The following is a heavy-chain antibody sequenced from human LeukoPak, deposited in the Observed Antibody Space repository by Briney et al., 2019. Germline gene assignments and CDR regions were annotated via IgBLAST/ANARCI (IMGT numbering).Heavy chain of an antibody. D-gene: IGHD6-6*01. J-gene: IGHJ4*02. V-gene: IGHV3-11*04. CDR3: AREPGSSSYPFDY. Sequence: KPGGSLRLSCAASGFTFSDYYMSWIRQAPGKGLEGVSYISSSGTTIYYADSVKGRFTISRDNAKNSLYLQMNSLRAEDTAVYYCAREPGSSSYPFDYWGQGTLVTVSS. CDR2: ISSSGTTI. CDR1: GFTFSDYY.